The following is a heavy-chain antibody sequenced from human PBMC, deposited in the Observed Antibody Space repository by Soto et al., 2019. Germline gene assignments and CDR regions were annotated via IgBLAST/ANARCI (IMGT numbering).Heavy chain of an antibody. D-gene: IGHD5-12*01. Sequence: QVQLVQSGAEVKKPGASVKVSCKASGYTFTSYDINWVRQATGQGLEWMGWMNPNSGNTGYAQKLRGRVTMTGNTSISTAYMGLSSVRSEDTAVYYGAKSGSDPGERVDYGMDVWGQGTTVTVSS. J-gene: IGHJ6*02. V-gene: IGHV1-8*01. CDR3: AKSGSDPGERVDYGMDV. CDR1: GYTFTSYD. CDR2: MNPNSGNT.